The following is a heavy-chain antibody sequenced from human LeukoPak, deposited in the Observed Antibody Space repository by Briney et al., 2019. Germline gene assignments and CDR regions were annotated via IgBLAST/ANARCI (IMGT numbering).Heavy chain of an antibody. CDR3: ARVSAPGTSGWYFGY. CDR1: GFTFSSYG. CDR2: ISTSSNRI. D-gene: IGHD6-19*01. J-gene: IGHJ4*02. V-gene: IGHV3-48*02. Sequence: GGSLRLSCAASGFTFSSYGMNWVRQAPGKGLEWVSYISTSSNRIDYADSVKGRFTMSRDNAKNLLYLQMNSMRDEDTAMYYCARVSAPGTSGWYFGYWGQGTLVTVSS.